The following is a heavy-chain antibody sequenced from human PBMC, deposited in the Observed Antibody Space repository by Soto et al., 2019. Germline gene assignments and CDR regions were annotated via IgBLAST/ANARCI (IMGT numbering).Heavy chain of an antibody. V-gene: IGHV3-23*01. Sequence: GGSLRLSCAASGFTFSSYAMSWVRQAPGKGLEWVSAISGSGGSTYYADSVKGRFTISRDNSKSTPYLQMNSLRAEDTAVYYCAKAPSRRCSSTSCSNRFDPWGQGTLVTVSS. CDR3: AKAPSRRCSSTSCSNRFDP. CDR2: ISGSGGST. J-gene: IGHJ5*02. CDR1: GFTFSSYA. D-gene: IGHD2-2*01.